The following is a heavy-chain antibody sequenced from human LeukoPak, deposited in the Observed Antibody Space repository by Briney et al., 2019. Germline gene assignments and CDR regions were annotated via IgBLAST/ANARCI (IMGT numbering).Heavy chain of an antibody. D-gene: IGHD2-2*01. CDR2: GSESGGT. CDR1: GGSLNGHY. Sequence: SETLSLTCAVYGGSLNGHYWSWIRQPPGKGLEWIGEGSESGGTKFNPSLKSRVTISADTSKNQFSLKLNSVTAADTAVYYCARDLRGTSAMDVWGKGTTVTVSS. CDR3: ARDLRGTSAMDV. J-gene: IGHJ6*03. V-gene: IGHV4-34*01.